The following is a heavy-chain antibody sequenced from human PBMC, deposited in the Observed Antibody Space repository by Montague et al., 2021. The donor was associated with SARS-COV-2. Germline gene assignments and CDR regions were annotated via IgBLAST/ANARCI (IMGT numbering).Heavy chain of an antibody. CDR2: IKQSGST. J-gene: IGHJ4*02. V-gene: IGHV4-34*01. D-gene: IGHD3-22*01. CDR1: GGSFGDDH. CDR3: ARGHLSVSMIVVVFTSASYYFDY. Sequence: SETLSLTCAVYGGSFGDDHWSWIRQPPGKGLEWIGDIKQSGSTNYNPSLKSRGTISVDTSKNQFSLKPTSVTAADTAVYFCARGHLSVSMIVVVFTSASYYFDYWGQGAQVTVSS.